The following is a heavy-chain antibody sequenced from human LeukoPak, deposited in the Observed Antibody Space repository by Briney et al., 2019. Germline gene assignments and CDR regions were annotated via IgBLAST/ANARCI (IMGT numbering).Heavy chain of an antibody. J-gene: IGHJ4*02. V-gene: IGHV3-7*01. Sequence: DSVKGRFTISSDNGENLLYLQMNSLRAEDTAAYYCAEEGHIVVVIEYWGQGTLVTVSS. D-gene: IGHD2-21*01. CDR3: AEEGHIVVVIEY.